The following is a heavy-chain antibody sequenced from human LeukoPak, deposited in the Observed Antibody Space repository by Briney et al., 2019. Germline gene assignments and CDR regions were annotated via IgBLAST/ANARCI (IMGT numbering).Heavy chain of an antibody. CDR1: GFTFSSSA. Sequence: GGSLRLSCAASGFTFSSSAMSWVRQAPGKGLEWVSAISFNGASTYYADSVKGRFTISRDNSKNTLSLQMNSLRAEDTAVYYCAKDPELAATFDYWGQGTLVTVSS. CDR3: AKDPELAATFDY. D-gene: IGHD2-15*01. CDR2: ISFNGAST. V-gene: IGHV3-23*01. J-gene: IGHJ4*02.